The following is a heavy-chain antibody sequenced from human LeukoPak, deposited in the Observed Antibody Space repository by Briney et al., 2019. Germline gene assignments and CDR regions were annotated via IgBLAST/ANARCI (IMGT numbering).Heavy chain of an antibody. Sequence: GGSLRLSCAASGFTFSSSAMNWVRQAPGKGLEWVSAISGSGGSTYYADSVKGRFTISRDNSKNTLYLQMNSLRAEDTAVYYCARTRIYGDYVSYWGQGTLVTVSS. D-gene: IGHD4-17*01. J-gene: IGHJ4*02. CDR3: ARTRIYGDYVSY. CDR2: ISGSGGST. CDR1: GFTFSSSA. V-gene: IGHV3-23*01.